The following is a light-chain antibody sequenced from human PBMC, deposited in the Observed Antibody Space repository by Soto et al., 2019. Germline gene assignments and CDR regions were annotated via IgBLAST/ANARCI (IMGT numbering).Light chain of an antibody. CDR2: KAS. Sequence: DIQMTQSPSTLSAAVGDRVTITCRASQSVSIWLAWYQQKPGKAPNLLIYKASSLESVVPPRFSGSGSGTEFTLTISSLQPDDFATYYCQHYNSYPWTFGQGTRVEIK. V-gene: IGKV1-5*03. CDR1: QSVSIW. CDR3: QHYNSYPWT. J-gene: IGKJ1*01.